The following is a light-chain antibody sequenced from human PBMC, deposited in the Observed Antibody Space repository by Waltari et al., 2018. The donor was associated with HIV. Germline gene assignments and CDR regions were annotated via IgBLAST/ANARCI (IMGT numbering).Light chain of an antibody. CDR3: CSYAGSYTWV. CDR2: DVS. Sequence: QSALTQPRSVSGSPGQSVTISCTGTSSDIGGYHYVSWYQHHPGKAPKVIIYDVSQWSSGVPDRFSGSKSGNTASLTISGLQPEDEADYYCCSYAGSYTWVFGGGTKLTVL. V-gene: IGLV2-11*01. J-gene: IGLJ3*02. CDR1: SSDIGGYHY.